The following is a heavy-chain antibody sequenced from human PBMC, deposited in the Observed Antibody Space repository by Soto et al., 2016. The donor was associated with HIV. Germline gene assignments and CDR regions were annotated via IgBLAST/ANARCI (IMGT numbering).Heavy chain of an antibody. Sequence: EVQLVESGGGLVKPGGSLRLSCAASGFTFSSYSMNWVRQAPGKGLEWVSSISSSSYIYYADSVKGRFTISRDNAKNSLYLQMNSLRAEDTAVYYCARDPTGIAAAGTGWGQGTLGHRLL. CDR3: ARDPTGIAAAGTG. D-gene: IGHD6-13*01. J-gene: IGHJ4*02. CDR2: ISSSSYI. V-gene: IGHV3-21*01. CDR1: GFTFSSYS.